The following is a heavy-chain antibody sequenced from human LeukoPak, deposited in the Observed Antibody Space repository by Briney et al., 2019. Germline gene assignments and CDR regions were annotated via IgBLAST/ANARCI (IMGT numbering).Heavy chain of an antibody. CDR2: IYYSGST. V-gene: IGHV4-59*08. CDR3: ARRLYCSSTSCQGNWFDP. Sequence: SETLSLTCTVSGGPISSYYWCWIRQPPGKGLEWIGYIYYSGSTNYNPSLKSRVTISVDTSKNQFSLKLSSVTAADTAVYYCARRLYCSSTSCQGNWFDPWGQGTLVTVSS. D-gene: IGHD2-2*01. J-gene: IGHJ5*02. CDR1: GGPISSYY.